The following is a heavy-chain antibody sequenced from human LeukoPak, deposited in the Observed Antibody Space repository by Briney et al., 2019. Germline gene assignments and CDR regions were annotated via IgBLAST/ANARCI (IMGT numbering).Heavy chain of an antibody. CDR1: GFTFSSYG. CDR3: AREGGFGELTLDY. Sequence: GRSLRLSCAASGFTFSSYGMHWVRQAPGKGLEWVAVIWYDGSNKYYADSVKGRFTISRDNSKNTLYLQMNSLRAEDTAVYHCAREGGFGELTLDYWGQGTLVTVSS. J-gene: IGHJ4*02. CDR2: IWYDGSNK. D-gene: IGHD3-10*01. V-gene: IGHV3-33*01.